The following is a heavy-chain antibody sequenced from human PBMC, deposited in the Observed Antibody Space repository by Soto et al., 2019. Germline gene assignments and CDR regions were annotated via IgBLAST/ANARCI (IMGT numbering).Heavy chain of an antibody. CDR3: ARDEVVVAPAALDYYYYGMDV. V-gene: IGHV1-2*02. Sequence: ASVKVSCKASGYTFTGYYMHWVRQAPGQGLEWMGWITPNSGSTDYAEKFQGRVTMTRDTSISTAYMELSRLRSDDTAVYYCARDEVVVAPAALDYYYYGMDVWGQGTTVTVSS. CDR1: GYTFTGYY. CDR2: ITPNSGST. D-gene: IGHD2-2*01. J-gene: IGHJ6*02.